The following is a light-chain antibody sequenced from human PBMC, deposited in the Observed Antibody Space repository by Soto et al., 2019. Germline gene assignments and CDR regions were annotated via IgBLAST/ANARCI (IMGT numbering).Light chain of an antibody. CDR2: EVS. V-gene: IGLV2-14*01. CDR1: SSDVGPNNY. Sequence: QSALTQPASVSGSPGQSITISCTGTSSDVGPNNYVSWYQQHPDNAPKLMIYEVSNRPSGVSNRFTGSKSGNTASLTISGLQAEDEADYYCMSFTTSNTWVFGGGTKLTVL. CDR3: MSFTTSNTWV. J-gene: IGLJ3*02.